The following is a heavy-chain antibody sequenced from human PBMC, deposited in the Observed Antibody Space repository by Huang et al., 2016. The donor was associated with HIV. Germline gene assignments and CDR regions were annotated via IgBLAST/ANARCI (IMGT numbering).Heavy chain of an antibody. V-gene: IGHV4-39*01. CDR3: ARRGWEYSGYEVFDS. CDR2: IFYSGRT. J-gene: IGHJ4*02. Sequence: QLQLQESGPGLVKPSETLSLFCTVSNGSMSSGSYYWGWIRQSPGKGLEWIGSIFYSGRTFYSPSLKSRVTITVDKSKNLFSLNLASVTAADTALYYCARRGWEYSGYEVFDSWGQGTLVAVSS. CDR1: NGSMSSGSYY. D-gene: IGHD5-12*01.